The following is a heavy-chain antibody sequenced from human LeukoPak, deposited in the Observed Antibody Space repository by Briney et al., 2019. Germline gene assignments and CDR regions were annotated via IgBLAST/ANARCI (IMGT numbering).Heavy chain of an antibody. V-gene: IGHV1-3*01. CDR2: INAATGNT. CDR1: GYTFTNYA. CDR3: ARALLFYGDFPYFDY. D-gene: IGHD4-17*01. Sequence: ASVKVSCKASGYTFTNYAIHWVRQAPGQRLELMGWINAATGNTKYSRSFQGRITITRDTSASTAYMELNSLRSEDTAVYFCARALLFYGDFPYFDYWGQGALVTVSS. J-gene: IGHJ4*02.